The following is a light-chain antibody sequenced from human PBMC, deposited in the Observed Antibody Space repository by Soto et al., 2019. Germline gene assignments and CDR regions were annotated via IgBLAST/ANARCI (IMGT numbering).Light chain of an antibody. Sequence: EIVMTQSPATLYVSPGERATLSCRASQSVSSNLAWYQQKPGQAPRLLIYDASTRATGIPARFSGSGSGTEFTLTISSLQSEDFAVYYCQQYNNWPPLTFGQGTKVEIK. CDR2: DAS. V-gene: IGKV3-15*01. CDR1: QSVSSN. CDR3: QQYNNWPPLT. J-gene: IGKJ1*01.